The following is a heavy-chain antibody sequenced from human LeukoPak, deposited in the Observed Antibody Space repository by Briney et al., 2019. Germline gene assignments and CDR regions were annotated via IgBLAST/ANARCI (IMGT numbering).Heavy chain of an antibody. CDR3: ASEGRAVGATGRWFDP. V-gene: IGHV3-48*04. D-gene: IGHD1-26*01. Sequence: GGSLRLSCAASGFTFSSYSMNWVRQAPGKGLEWVSYISSSSSTIYYAASVKGRFTISRDNAKNSLSLQMNSLRADDTAVYYCASEGRAVGATGRWFDPWGQGTLVTVSS. CDR1: GFTFSSYS. J-gene: IGHJ5*02. CDR2: ISSSSSTI.